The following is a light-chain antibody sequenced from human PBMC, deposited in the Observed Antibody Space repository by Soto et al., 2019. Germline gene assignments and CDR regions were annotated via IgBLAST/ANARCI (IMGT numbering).Light chain of an antibody. CDR3: HQRGSWPRGT. CDR2: KAS. CDR1: QNIIFY. J-gene: IGKJ1*01. V-gene: IGKV1-39*01. Sequence: DIQMTQSPSSLSASVGDRVTIACRASQNIIFYLNWYQQKPGEAPKLLIHKASNLESGVPSRFSGSGSGTDFTLTISSLEPEDFAVYYCHQRGSWPRGTFGQGTKVDI.